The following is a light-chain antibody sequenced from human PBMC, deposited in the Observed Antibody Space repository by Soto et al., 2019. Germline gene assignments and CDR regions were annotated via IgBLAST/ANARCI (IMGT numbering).Light chain of an antibody. CDR1: QTINNY. Sequence: EIVLTQSPATLSLSPGERATLSCRASQTINNYLAWYQQKPGQAPRLLVYDASYRAIGIPARFSGSGSGTDFPLPISSLEPEDFAVYYCQQRSDGPPRLTFGGGTKVEIK. J-gene: IGKJ4*01. CDR3: QQRSDGPPRLT. V-gene: IGKV3-11*01. CDR2: DAS.